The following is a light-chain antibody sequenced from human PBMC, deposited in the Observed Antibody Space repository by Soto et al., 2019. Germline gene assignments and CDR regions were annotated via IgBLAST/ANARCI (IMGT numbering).Light chain of an antibody. CDR3: QSYDLSLRNYV. CDR1: SSDVGGYDY. CDR2: EVT. V-gene: IGLV2-8*01. Sequence: SVLTQPPSASGSPGQSVTISCTGTSSDVGGYDYVSWYQQYPGKTPKLMIFEVTKRPSGVPDRFSGSKSGTSASLAIIRLQAEDEGDYYCQSYDLSLRNYVFGSGTKVTVL. J-gene: IGLJ1*01.